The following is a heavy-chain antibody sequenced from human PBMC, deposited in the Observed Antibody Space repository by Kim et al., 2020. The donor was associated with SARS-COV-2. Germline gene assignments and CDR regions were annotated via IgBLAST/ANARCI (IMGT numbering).Heavy chain of an antibody. D-gene: IGHD6-13*01. CDR3: ARELKLVVDY. V-gene: IGHV3-30-3*01. CDR2: ISYDGSNK. CDR1: GFTFSSYA. J-gene: IGHJ4*02. Sequence: GGSLRLSCAASGFTFSSYAMHWVRQAPGKGLEWVAVISYDGSNKYYADSVKGRFTISRDNSKNTLYLQMNSLRAEDTAVYYCARELKLVVDYWGQGTLVTVSS.